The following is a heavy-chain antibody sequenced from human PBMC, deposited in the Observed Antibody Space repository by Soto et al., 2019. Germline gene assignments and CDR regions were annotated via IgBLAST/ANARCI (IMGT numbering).Heavy chain of an antibody. CDR1: GFTFSSYV. J-gene: IGHJ4*02. CDR3: ARPTYSSTWDGVYFDY. D-gene: IGHD6-13*01. CDR2: IWYNGGNQ. Sequence: GGSLRLSCAASGFTFSSYVMHWVRQTPGKGLEWVAVIWYNGGNQYYADSVKGRFTISRDNSKNTLYLQMNSLRAEDTAVYYCARPTYSSTWDGVYFDYWGQGTQVTVSS. V-gene: IGHV3-33*01.